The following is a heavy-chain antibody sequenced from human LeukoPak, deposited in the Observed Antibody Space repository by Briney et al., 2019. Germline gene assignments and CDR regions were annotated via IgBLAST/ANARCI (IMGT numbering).Heavy chain of an antibody. CDR3: ARGSPVVGDYANYFDY. J-gene: IGHJ4*02. CDR2: MNPNSGNT. D-gene: IGHD4-17*01. CDR1: GYTFTSYD. V-gene: IGHV1-8*01. Sequence: ASVKVSCKASGYTFTSYDIHWVRQATGQGLEGMGWMNPNSGNTGYAQKFQGRVTMTRNTPISTAYMDLSNLRPWHTAVYYCARGSPVVGDYANYFDYWGEGTLVTVSS.